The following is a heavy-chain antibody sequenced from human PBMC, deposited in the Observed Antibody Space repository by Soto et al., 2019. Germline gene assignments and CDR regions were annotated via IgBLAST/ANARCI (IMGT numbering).Heavy chain of an antibody. J-gene: IGHJ5*02. D-gene: IGHD3-10*01. Sequence: SETLSLTCAVSGGSITSGNTYSWSWIRQPPGKGLEWIGSISHTGSTPYNPSLKSRVSMSVDKSKNQFSLKLSSVTAADMAVYYCARAVTPYFGTWFDPWGQGTLVTVSS. CDR3: ARAVTPYFGTWFDP. V-gene: IGHV4-30-2*01. CDR1: GGSITSGNTYS. CDR2: ISHTGST.